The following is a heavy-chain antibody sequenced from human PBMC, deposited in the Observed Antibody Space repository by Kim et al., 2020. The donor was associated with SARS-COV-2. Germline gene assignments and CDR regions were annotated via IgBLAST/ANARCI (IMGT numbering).Heavy chain of an antibody. CDR3: ARVGHLGADYWGAQLYYFDY. J-gene: IGHJ4*02. V-gene: IGHV3-74*01. Sequence: GGSLRLSCAASGFTFSRSWMHWVRQAPGKGLVWVSRINSDGSSTSYADSVKGRFTISRDNAKNTLYLQMNSLRAEDMAVYYCARVGHLGADYWGAQLYYFDYWGQGTLVTVSS. CDR1: GFTFSRSW. CDR2: INSDGSST. D-gene: IGHD7-27*01.